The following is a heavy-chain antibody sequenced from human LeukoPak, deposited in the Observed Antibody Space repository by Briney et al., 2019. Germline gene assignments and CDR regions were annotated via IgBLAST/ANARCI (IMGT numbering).Heavy chain of an antibody. V-gene: IGHV3-30*03. CDR1: GFSFSTYG. J-gene: IGHJ4*02. D-gene: IGHD3-10*01. Sequence: GGSLRLSCAASGFSFSTYGMHWVRQAPGKGLEWVAVTSSDLNVKLYADSVKGRFTISRDNSRSTLYLQMNSLRPEDTAIYYCAREGYYGSGSPPSLYFDYWGQGTLVTVSS. CDR2: TSSDLNVK. CDR3: AREGYYGSGSPPSLYFDY.